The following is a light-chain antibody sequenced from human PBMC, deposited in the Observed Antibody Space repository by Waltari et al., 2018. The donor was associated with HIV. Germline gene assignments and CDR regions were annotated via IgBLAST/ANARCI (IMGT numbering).Light chain of an antibody. CDR1: QMVNNW. V-gene: IGKV1-12*01. CDR3: QQAHSLPWT. CDR2: AAS. J-gene: IGKJ1*01. Sequence: DIQMTQSPSSVSAFVGDRVTITCRASQMVNNWLSWYQLKPGTAPKLLISAASNLQGGIPFRFSGSGSGTNFTLTINRLQPEDIATYCCQQAHSLPWTFGQGTKV.